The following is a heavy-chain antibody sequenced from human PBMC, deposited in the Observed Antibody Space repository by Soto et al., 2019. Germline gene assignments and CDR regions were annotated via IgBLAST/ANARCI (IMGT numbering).Heavy chain of an antibody. D-gene: IGHD2-15*01. CDR1: GGTFSGYD. V-gene: IGHV4-34*01. CDR3: ARGLVVVVAATLTTTFDY. Sequence: SETLSLTCAVYGGTFSGYDLSWILQPPGKGLEWIGEINHSGSTNYNPSLKSRVTISVDTSKNQFSLKLSSVTAADTAVYYCARGLVVVVAATLTTTFDYWGQGTLVTVSS. CDR2: INHSGST. J-gene: IGHJ4*02.